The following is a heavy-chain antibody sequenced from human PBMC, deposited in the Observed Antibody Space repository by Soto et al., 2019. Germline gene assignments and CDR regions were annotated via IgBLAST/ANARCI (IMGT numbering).Heavy chain of an antibody. CDR1: GFTFNTFG. D-gene: IGHD3-3*01. Sequence: EQLVESGGGVVLPGRSLRLSCAASGFTFNTFGMHWVRQAPGKGLEWVAVISYDGSDKYYSDSVRGRVTISRDNSMNTLYLQMNSLRTEDTAVYYCSKSPNFYWSSYHRYKYDFDYWGQGTLVTVSS. V-gene: IGHV3-30*18. CDR2: ISYDGSDK. J-gene: IGHJ4*02. CDR3: SKSPNFYWSSYHRYKYDFDY.